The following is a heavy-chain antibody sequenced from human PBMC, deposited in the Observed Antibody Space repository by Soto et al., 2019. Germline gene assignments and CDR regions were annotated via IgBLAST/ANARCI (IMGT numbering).Heavy chain of an antibody. D-gene: IGHD6-13*01. CDR1: GFTFSDYY. Sequence: QVQLVESGGGLVKPGGSLRLSCAASGFTFSDYYMSWIRQAPGKGLEWVSYISSSSSYTNYADSEKGRFTISRDNAKNSLYLQKNSLRDEDTAVYHCAGTRAAAGGRRYCDVWGRGTLVTVSS. CDR3: AGTRAAAGGRRYCDV. J-gene: IGHJ2*01. CDR2: ISSSSSYT. V-gene: IGHV3-11*05.